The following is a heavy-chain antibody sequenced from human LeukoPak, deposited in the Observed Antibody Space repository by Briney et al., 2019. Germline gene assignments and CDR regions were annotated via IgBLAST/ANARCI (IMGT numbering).Heavy chain of an antibody. V-gene: IGHV4-4*02. D-gene: IGHD3-10*01. CDR3: ARAGYYGSGSYPQGFDP. Sequence: PSGTLSLTCVVSGGSISSGNWWSWVRQSPGKGLEWIGEINHSGSTNYNPSLKSRVTISVDTSKNQFSLKLSSVTAADTAVYYCARAGYYGSGSYPQGFDPWGQGTLVTVSS. CDR1: GGSISSGNW. J-gene: IGHJ5*02. CDR2: INHSGST.